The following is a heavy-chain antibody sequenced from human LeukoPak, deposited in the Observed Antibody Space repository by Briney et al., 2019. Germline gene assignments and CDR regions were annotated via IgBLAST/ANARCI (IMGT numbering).Heavy chain of an antibody. V-gene: IGHV4-39*01. CDR1: GGSISSSIYY. D-gene: IGHD6-13*01. CDR2: IYYSGST. J-gene: IGHJ6*03. CDR3: ARPAAGDYYYYYMDV. Sequence: SETLSLTCTVSGGSISSSIYYWGWIRQPPGKGLEWIGSIYYSGSTYYNPSLKSRVTISVDTSKNQFSLKLSSVTAADTAVYYCARPAAGDYYYYYMDVWGKGTTVTVSS.